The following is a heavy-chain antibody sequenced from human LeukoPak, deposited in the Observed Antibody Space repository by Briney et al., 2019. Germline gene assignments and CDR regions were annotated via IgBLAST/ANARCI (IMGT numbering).Heavy chain of an antibody. CDR2: ISGGGTYI. CDR1: GFTFSSYG. D-gene: IGHD4-11*01. V-gene: IGHV3-21*01. Sequence: PGRSLRLSCAASGFTFSSYGMHWVRQAPGKGLEWVSSISGGGTYIYYSDSVKGRFTISRDNAKNSLYLQMNSLRAEDTAVYYCARDKTTVTSPYHYYYYMDVWGKGTTVTVSS. J-gene: IGHJ6*03. CDR3: ARDKTTVTSPYHYYYYMDV.